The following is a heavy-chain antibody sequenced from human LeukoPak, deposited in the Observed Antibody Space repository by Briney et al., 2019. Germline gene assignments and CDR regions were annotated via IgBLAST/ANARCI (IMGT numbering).Heavy chain of an antibody. CDR3: ARGGLSGSYYVVYYFDY. Sequence: ASVKVSCKASGYTFTGYYMHWARQAPGQGLEWMGWINPNSGGTNYAQKFQGRVTMTRDTSISTAYMELSRLRSDDTAVYYCARGGLSGSYYVVYYFDYWGQGTLVTVSS. J-gene: IGHJ4*02. CDR2: INPNSGGT. CDR1: GYTFTGYY. D-gene: IGHD1-26*01. V-gene: IGHV1-2*02.